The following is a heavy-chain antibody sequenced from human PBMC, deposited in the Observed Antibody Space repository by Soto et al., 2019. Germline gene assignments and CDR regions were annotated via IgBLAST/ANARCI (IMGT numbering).Heavy chain of an antibody. Sequence: QVQLPQWGAGLLKASETLSLTCVVSGGTFSGYFWTWIRQSPGRGLEWIGEISHSGSRNYNPAFQRRVITSVDSSKHPVSLQLSSVTAAVSATYFCARGLAYDRIITVAAPFDTWGQGTLGTFSA. D-gene: IGHD6-19*01. V-gene: IGHV4-34*02. J-gene: IGHJ4*02. CDR3: ARGLAYDRIITVAAPFDT. CDR2: ISHSGSR. CDR1: GGTFSGYF.